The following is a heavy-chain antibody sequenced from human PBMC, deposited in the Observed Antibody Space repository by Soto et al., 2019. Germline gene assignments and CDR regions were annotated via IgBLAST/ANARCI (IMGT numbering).Heavy chain of an antibody. CDR1: GFTFSNYN. CDR2: ISSAGGYI. D-gene: IGHD3-10*02. J-gene: IGHJ6*02. V-gene: IGHV3-21*01. CDR3: ARGRITRYGEAYYYYGMDV. Sequence: PVGSLRLSCAASGFTFSNYNMNWVRQAPGKGLEWVSSISSAGGYIYYADSVKGRFTISRDNSKNTLYLQMNSLRAEDTAVYYCARGRITRYGEAYYYYGMDVWGQGTTVTVSS.